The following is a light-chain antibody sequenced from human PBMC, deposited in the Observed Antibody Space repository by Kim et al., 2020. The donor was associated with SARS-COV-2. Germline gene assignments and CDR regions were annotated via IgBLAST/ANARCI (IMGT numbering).Light chain of an antibody. CDR1: HSDVGGYNY. Sequence: PGQSVTISCTGTHSDVGGYNYVSWYQQHPGKAPKLMIYDVSKRPSGVPDRFSGSKSGNTASLTISGLQAEDEADYYCCSYAGSFPVFGGGTKLTVL. CDR2: DVS. CDR3: CSYAGSFPV. J-gene: IGLJ2*01. V-gene: IGLV2-11*01.